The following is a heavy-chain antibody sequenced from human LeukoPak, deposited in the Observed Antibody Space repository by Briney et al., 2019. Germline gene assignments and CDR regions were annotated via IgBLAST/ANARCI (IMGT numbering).Heavy chain of an antibody. D-gene: IGHD2-2*02. V-gene: IGHV4-4*02. Sequence: PSETLSLTCAVSGGSISSDNWWSWVRQPPGKGLEWIGEIHHSGSTNYNPSLKSRVTISVDKSKNQFSLKLSSATAADTAVYYCARIPYYYYAMDVWGQGTTVTVSS. CDR3: ARIPYYYYAMDV. CDR2: IHHSGST. J-gene: IGHJ6*02. CDR1: GGSISSDNW.